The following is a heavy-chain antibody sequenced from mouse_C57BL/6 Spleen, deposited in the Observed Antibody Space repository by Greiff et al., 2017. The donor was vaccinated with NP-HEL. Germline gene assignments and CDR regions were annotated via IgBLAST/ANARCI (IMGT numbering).Heavy chain of an antibody. CDR1: GFNIKDYY. CDR3: TTPPYYYGSSSYYFDY. J-gene: IGHJ2*01. CDR2: IDPEDGDT. D-gene: IGHD1-1*01. V-gene: IGHV14-1*01. Sequence: VQLQQSGAELVRPGASVKLSCTASGFNIKDYYMHWVKQRPEQGLEWIGRIDPEDGDTEYAPKFQGKATMTADTSSNTAYLQLSSLTSEDTAVYYCTTPPYYYGSSSYYFDYWGQGTTLTVSS.